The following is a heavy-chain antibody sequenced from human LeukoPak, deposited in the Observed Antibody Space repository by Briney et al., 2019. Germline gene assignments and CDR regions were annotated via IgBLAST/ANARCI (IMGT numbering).Heavy chain of an antibody. CDR3: AKLRRYYYDSTGYSDY. Sequence: PGGSLRLSCAASGFTFSDYAMSCVRQAPGKGLEWVSSVSSSAGSTSYADSVKGRFTISRDNSKNTLYLQMKSLRAEDTAVYFCAKLRRYYYDSTGYSDYWGQGTLVTVSS. CDR1: GFTFSDYA. J-gene: IGHJ4*02. D-gene: IGHD3-22*01. V-gene: IGHV3-23*01. CDR2: VSSSAGST.